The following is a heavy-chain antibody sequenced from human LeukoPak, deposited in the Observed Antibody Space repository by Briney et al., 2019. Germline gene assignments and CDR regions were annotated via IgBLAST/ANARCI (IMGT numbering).Heavy chain of an antibody. CDR1: GGSISSYY. D-gene: IGHD6-13*01. CDR3: AREPARYSSSWYREWYFDL. CDR2: IYYSGST. J-gene: IGHJ2*01. Sequence: SETLSLTCTVSGGSISSYYWSWIRQPPGKGLEWIGYIYYSGSTNYNPSLKSRVTISVETSKNQFSLKLSSVTAADTAVYYCAREPARYSSSWYREWYFDLWGRGTLVTVS. V-gene: IGHV4-59*01.